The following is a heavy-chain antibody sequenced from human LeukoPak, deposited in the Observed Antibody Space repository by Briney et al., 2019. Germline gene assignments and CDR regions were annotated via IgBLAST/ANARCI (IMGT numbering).Heavy chain of an antibody. J-gene: IGHJ3*02. Sequence: GGSLRLSCATSGFTVSSNYMSWVRQAPGKGLEWVSVIYSGGNTYYADSVKGRFTISRDNSKSTLFLQMNDLRVEDTAKFYCAKSLFTSATGTGRAFHIWGQGTMVSVSS. CDR2: IYSGGNT. CDR3: AKSLFTSATGTGRAFHI. CDR1: GFTVSSNY. D-gene: IGHD1-1*01. V-gene: IGHV3-53*01.